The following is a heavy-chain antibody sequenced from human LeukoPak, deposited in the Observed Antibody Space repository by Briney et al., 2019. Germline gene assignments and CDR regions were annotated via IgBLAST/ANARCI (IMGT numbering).Heavy chain of an antibody. CDR3: ARSMRYCSSTSCYSIDY. CDR1: GGSFSGYY. Sequence: PSETLSLTCAVYGGSFSGYYWSWIRQPPGKGLEWIGEINHSGSTNYNPSLKSRVTISVDTSKNQFSLKLSSVTAADTAVYYCARSMRYCSSTSCYSIDYWGQGTLVTVSS. CDR2: INHSGST. J-gene: IGHJ4*02. D-gene: IGHD2-2*01. V-gene: IGHV4-34*01.